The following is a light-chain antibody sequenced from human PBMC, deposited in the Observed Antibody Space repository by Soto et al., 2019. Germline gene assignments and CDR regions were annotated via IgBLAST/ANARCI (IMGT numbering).Light chain of an antibody. CDR2: AAS. CDR1: QSISSY. J-gene: IGKJ2*01. CDR3: QQSYSTPMYT. Sequence: DIQMTQSPSSLSASVGDSVTITCRASQSISSYLNWYQQKPGKAPKLLIYAASSLQSGVPSRFSGSGSGTDFTLTISSVQPEDFASYYCQQSYSTPMYTFGQGTKLEIK. V-gene: IGKV1-39*01.